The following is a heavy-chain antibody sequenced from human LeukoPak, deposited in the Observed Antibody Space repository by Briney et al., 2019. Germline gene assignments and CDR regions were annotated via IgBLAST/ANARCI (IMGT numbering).Heavy chain of an antibody. CDR3: AKQMAVDYFDY. V-gene: IGHV3-9*01. Sequence: GRSLRLSCAASGFTFDDYAMHWVRQAPGKGLEWVSGISWNSGSIGYADSVKGRFTISRDNAKNTLYLQMNSLRAEDTAVYYCAKQMAVDYFDYWGQGTLVTVSS. J-gene: IGHJ4*02. CDR2: ISWNSGSI. D-gene: IGHD5-24*01. CDR1: GFTFDDYA.